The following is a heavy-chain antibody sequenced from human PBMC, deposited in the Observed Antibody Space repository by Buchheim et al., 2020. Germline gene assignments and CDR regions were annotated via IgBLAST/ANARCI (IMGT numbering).Heavy chain of an antibody. CDR1: GFTFSSYA. CDR3: ARAPVLRFLEWSPYYYYGMDV. J-gene: IGHJ6*02. Sequence: QVQLVESGGGVVQPGRSLRLSCAASGFTFSSYAMYWVRQAPGKGLEWVAVISYDGSNKYYADSVKGRFTISRENSKKTMYLQMNSLRAEDTAVYYCARAPVLRFLEWSPYYYYGMDVWGQGTT. CDR2: ISYDGSNK. D-gene: IGHD3-3*01. V-gene: IGHV3-30-3*01.